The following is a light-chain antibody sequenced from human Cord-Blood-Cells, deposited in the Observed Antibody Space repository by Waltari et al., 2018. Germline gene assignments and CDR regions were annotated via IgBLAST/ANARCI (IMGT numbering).Light chain of an antibody. CDR1: SSDAGGYTY. CDR3: SSYTSSSTLV. CDR2: EVS. J-gene: IGLJ1*01. V-gene: IGLV2-14*01. Sequence: QSALTQPASVSGSPGQSITIPCTRTSSDAGGYTYVSWYQQHPGKAPKLMIYEVSKRPSGVSNRFSGSKSGNTASLTISGLQAEDEADYYCSSYTSSSTLVFGTGTKVTVL.